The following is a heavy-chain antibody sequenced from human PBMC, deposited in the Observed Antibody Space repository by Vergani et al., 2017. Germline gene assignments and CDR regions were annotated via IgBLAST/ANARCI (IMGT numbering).Heavy chain of an antibody. J-gene: IGHJ6*02. D-gene: IGHD2-15*01. CDR1: GFTFDDYA. V-gene: IGHV3-43*02. CDR2: ISGDGGST. Sequence: EVQLVESGGGVVQPGGSLRLSCAASGFTFDDYAMHWVRQAPGKGLEWVSLISGDGGSTYYADAVKGRFTISRDNSKNSLYLQMNSLRTEDTAVYYCAKDRSLGYCSGGSCYDGMDVWGQGTTVTVSS. CDR3: AKDRSLGYCSGGSCYDGMDV.